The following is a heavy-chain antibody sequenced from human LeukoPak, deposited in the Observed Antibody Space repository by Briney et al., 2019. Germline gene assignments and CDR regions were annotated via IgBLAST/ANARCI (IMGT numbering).Heavy chain of an antibody. CDR2: IIPVFGTT. Sequence: SVKVSCKTSGDTISSYGVCWVLQAPGQGLEWMGGIIPVFGTTYYGQKFQGRLTINTGESTNTAYMELRSLRSEDTAVYYRARDSASTVTPLVHWGQGTLVTVSS. D-gene: IGHD4-17*01. CDR1: GDTISSYG. CDR3: ARDSASTVTPLVH. J-gene: IGHJ4*02. V-gene: IGHV1-69*05.